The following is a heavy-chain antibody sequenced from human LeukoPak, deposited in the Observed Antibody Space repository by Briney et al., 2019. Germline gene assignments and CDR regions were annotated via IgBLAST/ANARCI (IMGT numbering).Heavy chain of an antibody. V-gene: IGHV3-74*01. D-gene: IGHD1-1*01. CDR2: INSDGGST. J-gene: IGHJ6*03. CDR3: ARGVQSSLYYYYYYYMDV. Sequence: GGSLRLSCAASGFTFSTYWMHWVRQAPGKGVGWVSGINSDGGSTSYADSVKGRFTISRDNAKNALYLQINRLRAEDTAVYYCARGVQSSLYYYYYYYMDVWGKGTTVTVSS. CDR1: GFTFSTYW.